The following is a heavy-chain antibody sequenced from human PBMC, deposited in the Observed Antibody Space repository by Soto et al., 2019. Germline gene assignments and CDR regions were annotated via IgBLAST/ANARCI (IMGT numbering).Heavy chain of an antibody. CDR2: INHSGST. J-gene: IGHJ3*02. V-gene: IGHV4-34*09. D-gene: IGHD5-12*01. CDR1: GWSFSGYY. CDR3: ARNELEATIAPAAFDI. Sequence: SETLSLTCAVYGWSFSGYYWSWIRQPPGKGLEWIGEINHSGSTNYNPSLKSRVTISVDTSKNQFSLKLSSVTAADTAVYYCARNELEATIAPAAFDIWGQGTMVTVS.